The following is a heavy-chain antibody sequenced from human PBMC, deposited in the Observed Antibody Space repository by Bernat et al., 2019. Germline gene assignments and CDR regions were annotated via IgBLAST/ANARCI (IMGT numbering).Heavy chain of an antibody. CDR2: IFYSGIP. V-gene: IGHV4-34*12. Sequence: QVQLQQWGAGLLKPSETLSLTCAVYGGSFSGYYWSWIRQPPGKGLEWTGSIFYSGIPSYNPSLKSRVTISLNTSKNQFSLRLSSVTAADTAVYYCAAACTRGECYKAFDIWGQGTMVTVSS. D-gene: IGHD2-8*02. J-gene: IGHJ3*02. CDR1: GGSFSGYY. CDR3: AAACTRGECYKAFDI.